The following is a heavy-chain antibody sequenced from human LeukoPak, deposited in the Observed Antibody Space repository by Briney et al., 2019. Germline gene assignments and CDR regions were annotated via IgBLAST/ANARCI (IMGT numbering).Heavy chain of an antibody. D-gene: IGHD6-13*01. CDR2: IYYRGST. CDR3: ARGVNRYSSSWYGGAYYFDY. V-gene: IGHV4-39*07. Sequence: PSETLSLTCTVSGGSISSSSYYWGWIRQPPGKGLEWIGSIYYRGSTYYNPSLKSRVTISVDTSKNQFSLKLSSVTAADTAVYYCARGVNRYSSSWYGGAYYFDYWGQGTLITVSS. J-gene: IGHJ4*02. CDR1: GGSISSSSYY.